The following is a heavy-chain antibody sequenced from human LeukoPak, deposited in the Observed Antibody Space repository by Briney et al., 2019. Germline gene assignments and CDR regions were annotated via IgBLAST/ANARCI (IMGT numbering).Heavy chain of an antibody. D-gene: IGHD2-15*01. CDR1: GYTFTSYY. Sequence: ASVKVSCKASGYTFTSYYMHWVRQAPGQGLEWVGIINPSGGSTSYAQKFQGRVTMTRDMSTSTVYMELSSLRSEDTAVYYCAKGGGVVVAAQTAFLFDYWGQGILVTVSS. CDR2: INPSGGST. V-gene: IGHV1-46*01. CDR3: AKGGGVVVAAQTAFLFDY. J-gene: IGHJ4*02.